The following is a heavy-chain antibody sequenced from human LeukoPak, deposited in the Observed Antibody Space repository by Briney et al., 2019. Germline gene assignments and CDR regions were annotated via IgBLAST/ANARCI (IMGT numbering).Heavy chain of an antibody. CDR2: IYSGGST. V-gene: IGHV3-53*01. D-gene: IGHD2-15*01. CDR3: VKAGGHDAFDI. J-gene: IGHJ3*02. Sequence: GGSLRLSCAASGFTVSSNYMSWVRQAPGKGLEWVSVIYSGGSTYYADSVKGRFTISRDNSKNTLYLQMNSLRAEDTAVYYCVKAGGHDAFDIWGQGTMVTVSS. CDR1: GFTVSSNY.